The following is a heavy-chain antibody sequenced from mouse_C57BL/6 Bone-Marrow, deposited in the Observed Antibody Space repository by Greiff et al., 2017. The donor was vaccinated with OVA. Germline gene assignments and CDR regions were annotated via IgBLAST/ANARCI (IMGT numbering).Heavy chain of an antibody. J-gene: IGHJ2*01. D-gene: IGHD1-1*01. V-gene: IGHV5-16*01. CDR2: INYDGSST. CDR1: GFTFSDYY. CDR3: ARDQDYGSNYFDY. Sequence: EVHLVESEGGLVQPGSSMKLSCTASGFTFSDYYMAWVRQVPEKGLEWVANINYDGSSTYYLDSLKSRFIISRDNAKNILYLQMSSLKSEDTATYYCARDQDYGSNYFDYWGQGTTLTVSS.